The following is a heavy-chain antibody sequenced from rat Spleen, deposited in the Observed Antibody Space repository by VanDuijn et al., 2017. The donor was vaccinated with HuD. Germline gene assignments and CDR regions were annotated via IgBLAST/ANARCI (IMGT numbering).Heavy chain of an antibody. CDR3: ASQYGYNYGVMDA. Sequence: EVQLVESDGGLVQPGRSLKLSCAASGFTFSDYYMAWVRQAPTKELEWVASISYDGSNSYYRESVKGRFTISRNNAKNTLYLQMDSLRSEDTATYYCASQYGYNYGVMDAWGQGASVTVSS. CDR2: ISYDGSNS. J-gene: IGHJ4*01. CDR1: GFTFSDYY. D-gene: IGHD1-5*01. V-gene: IGHV5-29*01.